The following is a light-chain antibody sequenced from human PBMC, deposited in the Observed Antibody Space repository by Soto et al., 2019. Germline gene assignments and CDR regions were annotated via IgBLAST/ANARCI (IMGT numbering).Light chain of an antibody. V-gene: IGKV3-20*01. CDR3: QQYGSSLPWT. CDR1: QRVGTRF. CDR2: GAS. Sequence: EIVLTQSPGTLSLSPGERATLSCRASQRVGTRFLAWYQQKPGQAPRLLIYGASSRATGIPDRFSGSGSGTDFTLTISRLEPEDFAVYYCQQYGSSLPWTFGQGTKVEIK. J-gene: IGKJ1*01.